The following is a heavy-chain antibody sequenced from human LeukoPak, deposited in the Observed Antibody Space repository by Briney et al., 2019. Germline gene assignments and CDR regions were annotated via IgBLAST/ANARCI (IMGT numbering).Heavy chain of an antibody. Sequence: GESLKISCKGSGYSFTSYWIGWVRQMPGKGLEWMGIIYPGDSDTRYSPSFQGQVTISADKSINTAYLQWSSLKASDTAMYYCARRSITLDYYLDYWGQGTLVTVSS. V-gene: IGHV5-51*01. D-gene: IGHD2-21*02. CDR2: IYPGDSDT. J-gene: IGHJ4*02. CDR1: GYSFTSYW. CDR3: ARRSITLDYYLDY.